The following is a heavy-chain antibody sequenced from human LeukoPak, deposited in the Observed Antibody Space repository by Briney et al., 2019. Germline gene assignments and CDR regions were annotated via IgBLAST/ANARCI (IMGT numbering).Heavy chain of an antibody. V-gene: IGHV4-59*01. D-gene: IGHD3-10*01. CDR3: ARVYYYGSGSYWGGFY. Sequence: SETLSLTCTVSGASISGYYWSWIRQPPGKGLEWIGYIYYTGTTNYNPSLKSRVTMSVDTSKKLFSLKLTSVTAADTAIYYCARVYYYGSGSYWGGFYWGQGTLVTVPS. J-gene: IGHJ4*02. CDR2: IYYTGTT. CDR1: GASISGYY.